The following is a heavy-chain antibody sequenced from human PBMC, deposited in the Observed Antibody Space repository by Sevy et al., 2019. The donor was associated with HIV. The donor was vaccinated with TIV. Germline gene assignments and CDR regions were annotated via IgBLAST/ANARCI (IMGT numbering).Heavy chain of an antibody. V-gene: IGHV3-9*01. CDR2: ISWNSATR. D-gene: IGHD6-19*01. CDR3: AKDTSRVVAGTGYFDY. Sequence: GGSLRLSCAASGFTFEDSAMHWVRQAPGKSLEWVSGISWNSATRGYADSVKGRFTISRDNAKNSLYLQMNSLRTEDTALYYCAKDTSRVVAGTGYFDYWGQGTLVTVSS. J-gene: IGHJ4*02. CDR1: GFTFEDSA.